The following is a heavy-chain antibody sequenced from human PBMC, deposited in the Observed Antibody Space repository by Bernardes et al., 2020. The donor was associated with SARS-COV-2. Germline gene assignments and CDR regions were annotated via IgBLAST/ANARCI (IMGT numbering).Heavy chain of an antibody. D-gene: IGHD6-25*01. CDR1: GFTFSSDS. V-gene: IGHV3-21*01. CDR2: ISSSSNYI. J-gene: IGHJ4*02. Sequence: GGSLRLSCTASGFTFSSDSMNWVRQAPETGLEWVSSISSSSNYIYYADSVKGRFTISRDNAKNSLYLQMNSLRAEDTAVYYCAREHRGYNNFWGQGTLVTVSS. CDR3: AREHRGYNNF.